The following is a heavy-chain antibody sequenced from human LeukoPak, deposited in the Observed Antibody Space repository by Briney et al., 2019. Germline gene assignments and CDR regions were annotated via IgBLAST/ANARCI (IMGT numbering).Heavy chain of an antibody. D-gene: IGHD1-14*01. J-gene: IGHJ3*01. CDR1: GFTFGNSW. CDR2: INADGSIR. V-gene: IGHV3-74*01. CDR3: IVVVEPPDSDGFDV. Sequence: PGGSLTLSCAASGFTFGNSWVHWVRQAPGKGLVWVSLINADGSIRTYAASVRGRFTIARDNARNTLSLQMNSLTIEDTAVYYCIVVVEPPDSDGFDVWGQGTMITVSS.